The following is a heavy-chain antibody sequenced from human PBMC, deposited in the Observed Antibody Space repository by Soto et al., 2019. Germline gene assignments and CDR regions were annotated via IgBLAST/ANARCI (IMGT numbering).Heavy chain of an antibody. J-gene: IGHJ6*02. V-gene: IGHV1-18*04. CDR1: GYTFTSYG. CDR3: ARDLFEWELLGGGMDV. Sequence: QVQLVQSGAEVKKPGASVKVSCKASGYTFTSYGISWVRQAPGQGLEWMGWISAHNGNTNYAQKRQGRVTMTTDTSTRTAYMEVRSLRYDATAVYSCARDLFEWELLGGGMDVWGQETTVTVSS. D-gene: IGHD1-26*01. CDR2: ISAHNGNT.